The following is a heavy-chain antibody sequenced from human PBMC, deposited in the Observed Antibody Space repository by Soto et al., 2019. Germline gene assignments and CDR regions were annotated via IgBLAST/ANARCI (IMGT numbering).Heavy chain of an antibody. D-gene: IGHD3-10*01. CDR2: ISAYNGNT. CDR3: ARDNGFGESDV. CDR1: GYSFISYG. V-gene: IGHV1-18*01. J-gene: IGHJ6*02. Sequence: QVQLVQSGAEVKKPGASVKVSCKASGYSFISYGISWVRQAPGQGLEWMGWISAYNGNTNYAQKLQGRVTMTTDTSTSTAYTELRRLRSDDTAVYYCARDNGFGESDVWGQGTTVTVSS.